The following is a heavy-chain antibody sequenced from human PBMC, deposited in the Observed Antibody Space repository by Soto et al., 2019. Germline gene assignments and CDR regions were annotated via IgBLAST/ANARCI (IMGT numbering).Heavy chain of an antibody. D-gene: IGHD3-16*02. V-gene: IGHV1-24*01. CDR3: AKGAITFGGVIVLYYFDY. Sequence: QVQLVQSGAEVKKPGASVKVSCKVSGYTLTELSMHWVRQAPGKGLEWMGGFDPEDGETIYAQKFQGRVTMTEDTSTDTAYMELSSLRSEDTAVYYCAKGAITFGGVIVLYYFDYWGQGTLVTVSS. CDR1: GYTLTELS. J-gene: IGHJ4*02. CDR2: FDPEDGET.